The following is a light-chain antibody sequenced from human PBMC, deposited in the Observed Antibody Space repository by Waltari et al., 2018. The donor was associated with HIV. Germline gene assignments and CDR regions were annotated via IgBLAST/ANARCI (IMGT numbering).Light chain of an antibody. CDR2: EDF. Sequence: SYELTQPPSVSVSPGQTASITCPGDQLGDKYACWYQQKPGQSPVPVIYEDFKRPSGIPERFSGSNSGNTATLTISGTQAMDEADYYCQAWDSSAVLFGGGTKLTVL. CDR1: QLGDKY. V-gene: IGLV3-1*01. J-gene: IGLJ2*01. CDR3: QAWDSSAVL.